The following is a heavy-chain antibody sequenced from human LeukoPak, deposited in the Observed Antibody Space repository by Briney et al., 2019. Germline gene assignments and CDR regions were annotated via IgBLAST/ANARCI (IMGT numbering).Heavy chain of an antibody. CDR2: IIPIFGTA. Sequence: ASVKVSCKASGGTFSSYAISWVRQAPGQGLEWMGGIIPIFGTANYAQKFQGRVTITADESTSTAYMELSSLRSEDTAVYYCARDADELDPWHFDYWGQGTLVTVSS. CDR3: ARDADELDPWHFDY. CDR1: GGTFSSYA. J-gene: IGHJ4*02. V-gene: IGHV1-69*13. D-gene: IGHD1-1*01.